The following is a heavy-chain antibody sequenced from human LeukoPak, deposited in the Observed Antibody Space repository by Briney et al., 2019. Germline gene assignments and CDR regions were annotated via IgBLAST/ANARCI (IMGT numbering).Heavy chain of an antibody. CDR1: GGSVSSGSYY. CDR3: ASSDYYDSSGYSFDY. D-gene: IGHD3-22*01. V-gene: IGHV4-61*01. CDR2: IHYSGST. Sequence: PSEPLSLTCTVSGGSVSSGSYYWSWIRQPPGKGLEWIGYIHYSGSTNYNPSLKSRVTILVDTSKNQFSLKLTSVTAADTAVYSCASSDYYDSSGYSFDYWGQGTLVIVSS. J-gene: IGHJ4*02.